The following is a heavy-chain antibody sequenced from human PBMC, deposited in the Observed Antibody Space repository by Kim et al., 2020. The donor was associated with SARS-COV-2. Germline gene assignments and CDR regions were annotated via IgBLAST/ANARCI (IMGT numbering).Heavy chain of an antibody. CDR1: GGSISSSSYY. Sequence: SETLSLTCTVSGGSISSSSYYWGWIRQPPGKGLEWIGSIYYSGSTYYNPSLKSRVTISVDTSKNQFSLKLSSVTAADTAVYYCASQSTVEISNWFDPWGQGTLVTVSS. J-gene: IGHJ5*02. CDR3: ASQSTVEISNWFDP. D-gene: IGHD4-17*01. CDR2: IYYSGST. V-gene: IGHV4-39*01.